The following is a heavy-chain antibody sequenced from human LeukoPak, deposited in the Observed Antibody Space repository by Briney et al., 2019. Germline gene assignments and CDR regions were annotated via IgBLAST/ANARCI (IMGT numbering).Heavy chain of an antibody. V-gene: IGHV3-66*01. CDR1: GFTVSSNY. Sequence: PGGSLRLSCAASGFTVSSNYMSWVRQAPGKGLEWVSVIYSGGSTYYADSVKGRFTISRDNSKNTLYLRMNSLRAEDTAVYYCARAIAAAGTLDYWGQGTLVTVSS. J-gene: IGHJ4*02. D-gene: IGHD6-13*01. CDR3: ARAIAAAGTLDY. CDR2: IYSGGST.